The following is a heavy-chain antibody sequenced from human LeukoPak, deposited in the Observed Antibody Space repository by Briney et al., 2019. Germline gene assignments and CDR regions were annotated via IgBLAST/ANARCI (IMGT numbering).Heavy chain of an antibody. Sequence: GGSLRLSCAASGFTFSSYSMNWVRQAPGKGLEWVSYISSSSSTIYYADSVKGRFTISRDNAKNSLYLQMNGLRAEDTAVYYCARGIRRIVATTGLYYFDYWGQGTLVTVSS. D-gene: IGHD5-12*01. J-gene: IGHJ4*02. CDR1: GFTFSSYS. CDR2: ISSSSSTI. V-gene: IGHV3-48*01. CDR3: ARGIRRIVATTGLYYFDY.